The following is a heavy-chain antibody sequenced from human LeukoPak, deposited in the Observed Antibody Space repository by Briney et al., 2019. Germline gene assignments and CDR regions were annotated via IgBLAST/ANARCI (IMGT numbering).Heavy chain of an antibody. D-gene: IGHD3-22*01. Sequence: GGSLRPSCAASGFTFSDYYMSWIRQAPGKGLEWVSYISSGGRTIYYADSVKGRFTMSRDNAKNSLYLQMNSLRAEDTAVYYCAKGGYYDSSGHDYWGQGTLVTVSS. V-gene: IGHV3-11*04. CDR3: AKGGYYDSSGHDY. CDR1: GFTFSDYY. CDR2: ISSGGRTI. J-gene: IGHJ4*02.